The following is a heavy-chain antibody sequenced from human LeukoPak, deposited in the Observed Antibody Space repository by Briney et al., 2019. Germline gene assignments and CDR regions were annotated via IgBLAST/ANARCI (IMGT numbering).Heavy chain of an antibody. D-gene: IGHD4-11*01. CDR1: GGSFSGYY. CDR3: ARKDGGYSNYVDY. Sequence: SETLSLTCAVYGGSFSGYYCSWIRQPPGKGLEWIGEINHRGSTNYNPSLKSRVTMSVDTSKNQFPLKLSSVTAADTAVYYCARKDGGYSNYVDYWGQGALVTVSS. CDR2: INHRGST. J-gene: IGHJ4*02. V-gene: IGHV4-34*01.